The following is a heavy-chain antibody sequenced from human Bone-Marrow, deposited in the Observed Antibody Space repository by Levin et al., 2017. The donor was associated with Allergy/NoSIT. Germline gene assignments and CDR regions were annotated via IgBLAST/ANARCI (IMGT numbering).Heavy chain of an antibody. CDR1: GFSLEDYT. D-gene: IGHD5/OR15-5a*01. V-gene: IGHV3-9*01. Sequence: SLKISCAVSGFSLEDYTMHWVRQAPGKGLQWVSGISWNSDNIDYADSVKGRFTVSRENAKNSLYLQMNSLRPEDTALYYCVKDFGVSWGQGTLVTVSS. CDR3: VKDFGVS. CDR2: ISWNSDNI. J-gene: IGHJ1*01.